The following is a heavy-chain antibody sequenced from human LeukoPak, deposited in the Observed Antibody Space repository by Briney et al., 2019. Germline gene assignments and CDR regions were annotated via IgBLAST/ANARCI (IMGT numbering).Heavy chain of an antibody. CDR2: IYYSGST. J-gene: IGHJ4*02. Sequence: SETLSLTCTVSGGSISSGDYYWSWIRQPPGKGLEWIGYIYYSGSTYYNPSLKSRVTISVDTSKNQFSLKLSSVTAADTAVYYCARVDYYDPRRDYWGQGTLVTVSS. V-gene: IGHV4-30-4*01. CDR3: ARVDYYDPRRDY. D-gene: IGHD3-22*01. CDR1: GGSISSGDYY.